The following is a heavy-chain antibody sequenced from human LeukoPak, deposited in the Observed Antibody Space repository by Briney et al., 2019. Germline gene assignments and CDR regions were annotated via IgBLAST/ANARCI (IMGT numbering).Heavy chain of an antibody. CDR1: GYTFTNYA. J-gene: IGHJ4*02. D-gene: IGHD3-10*01. V-gene: IGHV7-4-1*02. Sequence: ASVKVSCKASGYTFTNYAMNWVRQAPGQGLEWMGWINTNTGNPTYAQGFTGRFVFSLDTSVSTAYLQISSLKAEDTAVYYCARSDLLWFGGVKSGFDYWGQGTLVTVSS. CDR3: ARSDLLWFGGVKSGFDY. CDR2: INTNTGNP.